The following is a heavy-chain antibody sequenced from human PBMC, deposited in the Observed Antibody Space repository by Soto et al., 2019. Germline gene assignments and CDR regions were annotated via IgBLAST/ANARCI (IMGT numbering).Heavy chain of an antibody. CDR1: GYTFTRYT. J-gene: IGHJ6*02. CDR2: INAGNGNT. CDR3: ARDPYHVLMVNAPNLYGMDV. Sequence: GASVKVSCKASGYTFTRYTLHWVRQAPGQRLEWMGWINAGNGNTKYSQKFQDRVTISRDTSANTAYPELSSLRSEDTAVYYCARDPYHVLMVNAPNLYGMDVWGQGTTGTVSS. V-gene: IGHV1-3*01. D-gene: IGHD2-8*01.